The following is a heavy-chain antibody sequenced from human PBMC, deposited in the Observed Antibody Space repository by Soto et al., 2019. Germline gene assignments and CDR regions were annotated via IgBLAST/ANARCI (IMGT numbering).Heavy chain of an antibody. CDR2: INPNSGGT. Sequence: QVQLVQSGAEVKKPGASVKVSCKASGYTFTGYYMHCVRQAPVQGLDWMGWINPNSGGTNYAQKFPGWVTMTRDTSINTAYMEQSRLRSDDTAVYYCAREGVYGDYPDAFDIWGQGTMVTVSS. D-gene: IGHD4-17*01. CDR3: AREGVYGDYPDAFDI. V-gene: IGHV1-2*04. J-gene: IGHJ3*02. CDR1: GYTFTGYY.